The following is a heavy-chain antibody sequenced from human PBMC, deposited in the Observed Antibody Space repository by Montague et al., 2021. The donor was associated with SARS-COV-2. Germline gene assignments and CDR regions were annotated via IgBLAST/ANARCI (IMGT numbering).Heavy chain of an antibody. CDR1: GFTFRNYA. V-gene: IGHV3-23*03. CDR3: AKVDQWEVFLDY. Sequence: SLRLSCAASGFTFRNYAMSWVRQAPGKGLEWVSVIYSGASSTYYADSVKGRFTISRDNSKNTLYLQMNNLRAEDTAVYYCAKVDQWEVFLDYWGRGTLVIASS. J-gene: IGHJ4*02. D-gene: IGHD1-26*01. CDR2: IYSGASST.